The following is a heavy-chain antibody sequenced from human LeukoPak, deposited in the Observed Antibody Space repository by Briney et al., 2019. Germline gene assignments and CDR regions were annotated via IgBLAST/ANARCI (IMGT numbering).Heavy chain of an antibody. D-gene: IGHD5-12*01. CDR2: IIPIFGTA. CDR3: ASFYFGGYEGAFDY. CDR1: GGTFSSYA. V-gene: IGHV1-69*05. J-gene: IGHJ4*02. Sequence: SVKVSCKASGGTFSSYAISWVRQAPGQGLEWMGGIIPIFGTANYAQKFQGRVTITTDESTSTAYMELSSLRSEDTAVYYCASFYFGGYEGAFDYWGQGTLVTVSS.